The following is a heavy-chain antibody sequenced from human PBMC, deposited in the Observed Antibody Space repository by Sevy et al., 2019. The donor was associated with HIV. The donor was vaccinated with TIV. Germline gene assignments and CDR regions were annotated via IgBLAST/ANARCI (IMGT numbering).Heavy chain of an antibody. V-gene: IGHV3-7*01. CDR2: IKQDGSEE. J-gene: IGHJ2*01. D-gene: IGHD6-19*01. Sequence: GGSLRLSCAASQFTFSTFWMSWVRQAPGKGLEWVANIKQDGSEEYYMDSVKGRFTISRDNAKNSLYLQMNSLRAEDTAVYYCAREPQAYYSSRYFDLWGRGTLVTVSS. CDR1: QFTFSTFW. CDR3: AREPQAYYSSRYFDL.